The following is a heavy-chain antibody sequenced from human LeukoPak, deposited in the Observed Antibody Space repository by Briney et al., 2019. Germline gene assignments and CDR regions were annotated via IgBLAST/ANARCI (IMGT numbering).Heavy chain of an antibody. V-gene: IGHV4-39*01. D-gene: IGHD2-15*01. CDR3: ARHARRYNWFDP. CDR2: IYYSGST. J-gene: IGHJ5*02. Sequence: SETLSLTCTVSGGSISSSSYYWGWIRQPPGEGLEWIGSIYYSGSTYYNPSLKSRVTISVDTSKNQFSLKLSSVTAADTAVYYCARHARRYNWFDPWGQGTLATVSS. CDR1: GGSISSSSYY.